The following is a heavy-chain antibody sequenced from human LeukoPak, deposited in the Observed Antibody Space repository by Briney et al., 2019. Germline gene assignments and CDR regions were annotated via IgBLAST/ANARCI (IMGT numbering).Heavy chain of an antibody. CDR2: IYHSGST. J-gene: IGHJ6*02. V-gene: IGHV4-30-2*01. CDR1: GGSISSGGYS. Sequence: SETLSLTCAVSGGSISSGGYSWSWIRQQPGKGLEWIGYIYHSGSTYYNPSLKGRVTISVDRSKNQFSLKLSSVAAADTAVYYCARAYYDFWRDYYYGMDVWGQGTTVTVSS. D-gene: IGHD3-3*01. CDR3: ARAYYDFWRDYYYGMDV.